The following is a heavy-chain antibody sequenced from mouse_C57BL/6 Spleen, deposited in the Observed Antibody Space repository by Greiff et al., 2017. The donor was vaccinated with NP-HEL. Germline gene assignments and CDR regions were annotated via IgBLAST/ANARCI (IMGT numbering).Heavy chain of an antibody. J-gene: IGHJ2*01. CDR2: IYPRDGST. CDR1: GYTFSDHT. CDR3: AREQFIIPEGFDY. V-gene: IGHV1-78*01. D-gene: IGHD1-1*01. Sequence: VQLQQSDAELVKPGASVKISCKVSGYTFSDHTIHWMKQRPEQGLEWIGYIYPRDGSTKYNEKFKGKATLTADKSSSTAYMQLNSLTSEDSAVYFCAREQFIIPEGFDYWGQGTTLTVSS.